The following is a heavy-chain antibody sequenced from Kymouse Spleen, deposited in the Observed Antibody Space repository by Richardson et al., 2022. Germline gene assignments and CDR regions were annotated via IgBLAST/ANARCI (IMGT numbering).Heavy chain of an antibody. D-gene: IGHD1-26*01. V-gene: IGHV3-33*01. J-gene: IGHJ4*02. CDR2: IWYDGSNK. Sequence: QVQLVESGGGVVQPGRSLRLSCAASGFTFSSYGMHWVRQAPGKGLEWVAVIWYDGSNKYYADSVKGRFTISRDNSKNTLYLQMNSLRAEDTAVYYCARDDSGSSNYFDYWGQGTLVTVSS. CDR3: ARDDSGSSNYFDY. CDR1: GFTFSSYG.